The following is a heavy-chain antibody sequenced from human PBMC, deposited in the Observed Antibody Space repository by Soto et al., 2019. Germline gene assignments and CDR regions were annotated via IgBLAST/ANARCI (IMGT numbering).Heavy chain of an antibody. CDR1: GFTFGDYA. V-gene: IGHV3-49*04. CDR3: TRGGGSYYY. J-gene: IGHJ4*02. CDR2: IRSKAYGGTT. Sequence: GGSLRLSCTASGFTFGDYAMSWVRQAPGKGLEWVGFIRSKAYGGTTEYAASVKGRFTISRDDSKSIAYLQMNSLKTEDTAVYYCTRGGGSYYYWGQGTLVTVSS. D-gene: IGHD1-26*01.